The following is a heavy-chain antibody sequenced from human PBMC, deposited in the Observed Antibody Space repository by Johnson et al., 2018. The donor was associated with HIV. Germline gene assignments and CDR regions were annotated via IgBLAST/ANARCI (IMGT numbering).Heavy chain of an antibody. CDR3: TGGVNVAFDI. D-gene: IGHD1-1*01. J-gene: IGHJ3*02. V-gene: IGHV3-30-3*01. CDR1: GFTFSSSA. CDR2: ISFDGSKK. Sequence: QVQLVESGGGVVQPGRSLRLSCAASGFTFSSSAMHWARQAPGKGLEWVALISFDGSKKYYADSVKGRFTVSRDNTKNTLYMQMNSLRAEDTAGYYCTGGVNVAFDIWGPGTVFTVSS.